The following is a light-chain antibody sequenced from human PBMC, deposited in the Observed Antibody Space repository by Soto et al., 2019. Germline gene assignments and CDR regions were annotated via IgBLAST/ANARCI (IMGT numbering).Light chain of an antibody. V-gene: IGKV3-15*01. J-gene: IGKJ2*01. CDR3: HQYDIWPPYT. CDR2: DAS. Sequence: EIGFTKSPCRLSLSPGARATLSCSASHSIRSSLAWYQQRPGQAPRLLIYDASTRATGIPPRFSGGGSGTEFTVTISSLQSEDFAIYYCHQYDIWPPYTFGHGTKVDIK. CDR1: HSIRSS.